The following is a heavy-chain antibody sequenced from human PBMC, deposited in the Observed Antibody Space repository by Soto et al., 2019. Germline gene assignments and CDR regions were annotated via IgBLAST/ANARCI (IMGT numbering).Heavy chain of an antibody. Sequence: SVKVPCKASGGTFSSYAISWVRQAPGQGLEWMGGIIPIFGTANYAQKFQGRVTITADKSTSTAYMELSSLRSEDTAVYYCARGSAYCGGDCYSDYWGQGTLVTVSS. CDR3: ARGSAYCGGDCYSDY. V-gene: IGHV1-69*06. CDR1: GGTFSSYA. D-gene: IGHD2-21*02. CDR2: IIPIFGTA. J-gene: IGHJ4*02.